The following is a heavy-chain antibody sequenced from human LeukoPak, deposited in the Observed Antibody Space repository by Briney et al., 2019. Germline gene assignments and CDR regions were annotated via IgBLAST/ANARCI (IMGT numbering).Heavy chain of an antibody. J-gene: IGHJ3*02. CDR2: IYYSGST. V-gene: IGHV4-4*02. D-gene: IGHD4-23*01. Sequence: SETLSLTCAVSGGSISSSNWWSWVRQPPGKGLEWIGEIYYSGSTNYNPSLKSRVTISVDKSKNQFSLKLNSVTAADTAVYYCASMTTVVRDAFDIWGQGTMVTVSS. CDR3: ASMTTVVRDAFDI. CDR1: GGSISSSNW.